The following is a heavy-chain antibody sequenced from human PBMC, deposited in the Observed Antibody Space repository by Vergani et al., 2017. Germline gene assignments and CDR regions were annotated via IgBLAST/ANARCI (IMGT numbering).Heavy chain of an antibody. Sequence: VQLLESGGGLVQPGGSLRLSCAASGFTFSSYAMSWVRQAPGKGLEWVAVIWYDGSNKYYADSVKGRFTISRDNSKNTLYLQMNSLRAEDTAVYYCARERVVVVEILTLRYGMDVWGQGTTVTVSS. D-gene: IGHD2-15*01. CDR3: ARERVVVVEILTLRYGMDV. V-gene: IGHV3-33*08. CDR2: IWYDGSNK. J-gene: IGHJ6*02. CDR1: GFTFSSYA.